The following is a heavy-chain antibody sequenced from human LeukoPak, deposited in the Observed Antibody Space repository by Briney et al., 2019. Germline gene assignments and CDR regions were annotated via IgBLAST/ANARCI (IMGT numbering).Heavy chain of an antibody. CDR1: GGSISSYY. CDR2: IYYSGST. Sequence: SETLSLTCTVSGGSISSYYWSWVRQPPGKGLEWIGYIYYSGSTNYNPSLKSRVTISVDTSKNQFSLKLSSVTAADTAVYYCARAPSGYSSSWGGDYYFDYWGQGTLVTVSS. CDR3: ARAPSGYSSSWGGDYYFDY. D-gene: IGHD6-13*01. J-gene: IGHJ4*02. V-gene: IGHV4-59*01.